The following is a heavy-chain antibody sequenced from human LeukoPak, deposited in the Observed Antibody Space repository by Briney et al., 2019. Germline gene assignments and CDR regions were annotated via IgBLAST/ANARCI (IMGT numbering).Heavy chain of an antibody. Sequence: GGSLRLSCAASGFSYSRYYMNWVRQTPGKALEWISYIPTSGISVQYADSVRGRFTASRDDAKNSLHLQMDSLRVEDTAVYYCTRAVGLGPGAHFDQWGQGALVIVSS. CDR2: IPTSGISV. J-gene: IGHJ4*02. V-gene: IGHV3-11*01. CDR1: GFSYSRYY. D-gene: IGHD1-26*01. CDR3: TRAVGLGPGAHFDQ.